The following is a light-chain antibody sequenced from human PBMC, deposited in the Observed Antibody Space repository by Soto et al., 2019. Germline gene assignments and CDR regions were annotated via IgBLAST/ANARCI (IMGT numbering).Light chain of an antibody. Sequence: QSVLTQPPSASGTPGQRVTISCSGSSSNIGTNFVDWYQQLPGTAPKLLIYSSTQRPSGVPARFSCSRSGTSASLAISGLRSEDEADYYCATWYVSLRDVVFGGGTKLTVL. CDR3: ATWYVSLRDVV. V-gene: IGLV1-47*02. CDR1: SSNIGTNF. CDR2: SST. J-gene: IGLJ2*01.